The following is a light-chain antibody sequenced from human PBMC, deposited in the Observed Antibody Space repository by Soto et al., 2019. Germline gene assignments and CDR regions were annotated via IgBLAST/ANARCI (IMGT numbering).Light chain of an antibody. CDR3: QQSYSTPTIT. J-gene: IGKJ5*01. V-gene: IGKV1-5*01. CDR1: QSISSW. Sequence: DIVMTQSPATLSVSEGERATITCRASQSISSWLAWYQQKPGKAPKVLIFDASSLESGVPSRFSGSGSGTDFTLTISSLQPEDFATYYCQQSYSTPTITFGQGTRLEIK. CDR2: DAS.